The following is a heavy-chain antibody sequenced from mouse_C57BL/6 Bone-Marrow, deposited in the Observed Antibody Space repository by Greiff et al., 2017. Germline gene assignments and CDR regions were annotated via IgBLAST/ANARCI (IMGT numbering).Heavy chain of an antibody. CDR3: ARWALRFAY. CDR2: IHPNSGST. Sequence: VQLQQPGAELVKPGASVKLSCKASGYTFTSYWMHWVKQRPGQGLEWIGMIHPNSGSTNYNEKFKSKATLTVDKSSSTAYMQLSSLTSEDSAFYYCARWALRFAYWGQGTLVTVSA. CDR1: GYTFTSYW. J-gene: IGHJ3*01. D-gene: IGHD1-1*01. V-gene: IGHV1-64*01.